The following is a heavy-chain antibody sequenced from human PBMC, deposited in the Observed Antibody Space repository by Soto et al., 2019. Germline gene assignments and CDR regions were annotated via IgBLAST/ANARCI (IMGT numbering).Heavy chain of an antibody. CDR3: ARGGDYYDSSGQNWFDP. Sequence: QVQLVQSGAEVKKPGSSVKVSCKASGGTFSSYAISWVRQAPGQGLGWMGGIIPIFGTANYAQKFQGRVTITADESTSTAYMELSSLRSEDTAVYYCARGGDYYDSSGQNWFDPWGQGTLVTVSS. V-gene: IGHV1-69*01. J-gene: IGHJ5*02. CDR1: GGTFSSYA. CDR2: IIPIFGTA. D-gene: IGHD3-22*01.